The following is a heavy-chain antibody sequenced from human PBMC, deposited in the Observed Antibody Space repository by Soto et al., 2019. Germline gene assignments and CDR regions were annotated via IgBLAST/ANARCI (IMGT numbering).Heavy chain of an antibody. Sequence: GESLKISCKGSGYSFTSYWISRVRQMSGKGLEWMGRIDPRDSYSTYSPSFQGHVTMSADKSINTAYLQWSSLVASDTAMYYCARTYYYGSGSYYIFDFWGRGTLVTVSS. D-gene: IGHD3-10*01. CDR2: IDPRDSYS. CDR1: GYSFTSYW. J-gene: IGHJ4*02. V-gene: IGHV5-10-1*01. CDR3: ARTYYYGSGSYYIFDF.